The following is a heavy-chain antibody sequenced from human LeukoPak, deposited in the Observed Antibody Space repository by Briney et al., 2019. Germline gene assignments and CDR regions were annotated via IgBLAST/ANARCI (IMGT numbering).Heavy chain of an antibody. Sequence: PSETLSLTCAVYGGSFSGYYWSWIRQPPGKGLEWIGEINHSGSTNYNPSLKSRVTIPVNTSRNQFSLKLSTVTAADPAVFYCARGTRDYYDSSAYFVYWGEGTLVTVSS. V-gene: IGHV4-34*01. D-gene: IGHD3-22*01. J-gene: IGHJ4*02. CDR2: INHSGST. CDR3: ARGTRDYYDSSAYFVY. CDR1: GGSFSGYY.